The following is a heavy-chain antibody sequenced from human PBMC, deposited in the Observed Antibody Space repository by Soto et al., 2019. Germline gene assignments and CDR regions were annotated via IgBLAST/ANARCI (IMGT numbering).Heavy chain of an antibody. J-gene: IGHJ6*02. CDR3: AWFSALGKDYGVHV. D-gene: IGHD3-10*01. Sequence: QVQLQESGPGVVKPSQTLSLTCTVSGGSISSSDYYWSWIRQPPGKALEWIGYINYSGSTCCNPSHKRRSMLSVDTSKTQFSLRLCSVTAADSAVYFCAWFSALGKDYGVHVWGQGTTVTVSS. CDR2: INYSGST. V-gene: IGHV4-30-4*01. CDR1: GGSISSSDYY.